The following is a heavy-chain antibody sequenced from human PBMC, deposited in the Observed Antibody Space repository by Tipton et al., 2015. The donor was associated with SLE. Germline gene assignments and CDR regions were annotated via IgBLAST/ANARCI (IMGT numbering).Heavy chain of an antibody. D-gene: IGHD1-26*01. CDR2: IYYSGST. CDR3: ARGEWGYYFDY. CDR1: GGSISSYY. V-gene: IGHV4-59*01. J-gene: IGHJ4*02. Sequence: TLSLTCTVSGGSISSYYWSWIRQPPGKGLEWIGYIYYSGSTNYNPSLKSRVTISVDTSKNQFSLKLSSVTAADTAVYYCARGEWGYYFDYWGQGPLLTVSS.